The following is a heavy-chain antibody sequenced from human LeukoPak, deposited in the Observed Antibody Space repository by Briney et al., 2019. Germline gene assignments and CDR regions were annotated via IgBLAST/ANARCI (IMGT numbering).Heavy chain of an antibody. V-gene: IGHV1-2*02. D-gene: IGHD2-2*01. CDR2: IDPNSGGT. J-gene: IGHJ6*02. Sequence: ASVKVSCKASGYIFTDYYVHWIRQAPGQGLEWMGWIDPNSGGTHHAPNFQGRATMIRDTSSSTVYMDLSRLRSADTAIYYCARSRMPFYYYGMHVWGLGTSVTVSS. CDR1: GYIFTDYY. CDR3: ARSRMPFYYYGMHV.